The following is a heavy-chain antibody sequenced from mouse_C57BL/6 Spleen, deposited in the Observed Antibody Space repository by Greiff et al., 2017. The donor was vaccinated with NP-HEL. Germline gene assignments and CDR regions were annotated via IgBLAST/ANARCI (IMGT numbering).Heavy chain of an antibody. J-gene: IGHJ4*01. CDR2: INPNNGGT. CDR3: ARSPYYYGSSPYAMDY. V-gene: IGHV1-22*01. D-gene: IGHD1-1*01. Sequence: VQLQQSGPELVKPGASVKMSCKASGYTFTDYNMHWVKQSHGKSLEWIGYINPNNGGTSYNQKFKGKATLTVNKSSSTAYMELRSLTSEDSAVYYCARSPYYYGSSPYAMDYWGQGTSVTVSS. CDR1: GYTFTDYN.